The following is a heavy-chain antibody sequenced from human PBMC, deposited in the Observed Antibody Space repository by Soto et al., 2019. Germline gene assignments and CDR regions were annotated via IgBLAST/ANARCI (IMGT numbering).Heavy chain of an antibody. CDR2: IYWDDDK. CDR1: GFSLSSSGIG. D-gene: IGHD1-26*01. V-gene: IGHV2-5*02. CDR3: AHRALYSGTYWDGGYFDT. J-gene: IGHJ4*02. Sequence: QITLRESGPTRVRPTQPRTLTCSFSGFSLSSSGIGVGCIRQPPGKAPEWLVVIYWDDDKRYSPSLKIRLAITKDTSKNEVVLTLTNMDPVDTGTYYCAHRALYSGTYWDGGYFDTWGQGIPVTVSS.